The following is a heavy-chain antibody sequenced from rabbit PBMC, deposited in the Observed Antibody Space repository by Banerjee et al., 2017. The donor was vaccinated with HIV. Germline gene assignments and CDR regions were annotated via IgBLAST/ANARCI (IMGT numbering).Heavy chain of an antibody. Sequence: QQQLEESGGGLVKPGGTLTLTCKAPGIDFSRYYYMCWVRQAPGKGLELIACINTSSGNTVYASWSKGRFTISKTSSTTVTLQMTSLTAADTATYFCARHSSGDWSYFALWGQWTRSPS. CDR1: GIDFSRYYY. D-gene: IGHD1-1*01. V-gene: IGHV1S43*01. CDR2: INTSSGNT. J-gene: IGHJ4*01. CDR3: ARHSSGDWSYFAL.